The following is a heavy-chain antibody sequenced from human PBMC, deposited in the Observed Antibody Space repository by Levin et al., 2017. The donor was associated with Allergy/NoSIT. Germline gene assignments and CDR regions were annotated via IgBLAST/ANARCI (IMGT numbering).Heavy chain of an antibody. CDR2: INSDGSST. Sequence: ASVKVSCAASGFTFSSYWMHWVRQAPGKGLVWVSRINSDGSSTSYADSVKGRFTISRDNAKNTLYLQMNSLRAEDTAVYYCARLQTTVTTFPPYGMDVWGQGTTVTVSS. CDR1: GFTFSSYW. J-gene: IGHJ6*02. V-gene: IGHV3-74*01. CDR3: ARLQTTVTTFPPYGMDV. D-gene: IGHD4-11*01.